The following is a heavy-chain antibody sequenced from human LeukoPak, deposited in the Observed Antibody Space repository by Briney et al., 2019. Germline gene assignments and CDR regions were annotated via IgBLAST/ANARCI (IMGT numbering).Heavy chain of an antibody. Sequence: SETLSLTCTVSGYSISSGYYWGWIGQPPGKGLEWIGSIYHSGSTYYNPSLKSRVTISVDTSKNQCSLKLSSVTAADTAVYYCARGRVPAHWGQGTLVTVSS. V-gene: IGHV4-38-2*02. CDR1: GYSISSGYY. J-gene: IGHJ4*02. CDR2: IYHSGST. D-gene: IGHD2-2*01. CDR3: ARGRVPAH.